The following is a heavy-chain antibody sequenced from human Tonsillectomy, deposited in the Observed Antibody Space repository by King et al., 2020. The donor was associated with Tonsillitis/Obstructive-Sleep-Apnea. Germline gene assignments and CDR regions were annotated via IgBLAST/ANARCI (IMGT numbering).Heavy chain of an antibody. CDR2: IYPGDSDT. Sequence: QLVQSGAEVKKPGESLKIPCKASGYLFTSHWIGWVRQMPGKGLEWMGVIYPGDSDTRYSPSFQGQVTISADKSTNTAYLRWNSLMASDTALYYCATYGCRWQSHWFFDLWGRGTLVSVSS. CDR1: GYLFTSHW. J-gene: IGHJ2*01. CDR3: ATYGCRWQSHWFFDL. V-gene: IGHV5-51*03. D-gene: IGHD5-24*01.